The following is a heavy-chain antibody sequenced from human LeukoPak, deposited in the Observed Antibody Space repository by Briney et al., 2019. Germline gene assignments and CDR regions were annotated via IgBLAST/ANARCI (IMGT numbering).Heavy chain of an antibody. V-gene: IGHV1-69*06. CDR1: GGTFSSYA. CDR3: ARGGRLLTTVTGRFDP. D-gene: IGHD4-17*01. Sequence: GASVKVSCKASGGTFSSYAISWVRQAPGRGLEWMGGIIPIFGTANYAQKFQGRVTITADKSTGTAYMELSSLRSEDTAVYYCARGGRLLTTVTGRFDPWGQGTLVTVSS. CDR2: IIPIFGTA. J-gene: IGHJ5*02.